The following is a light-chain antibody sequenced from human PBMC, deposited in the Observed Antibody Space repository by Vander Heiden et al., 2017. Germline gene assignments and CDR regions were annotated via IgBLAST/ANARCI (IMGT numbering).Light chain of an antibody. V-gene: IGLV2-8*01. CDR3: ISYAGSNNLV. CDR2: EVT. CDR1: SSDVGGYKY. J-gene: IGLJ2*01. Sequence: QSALTQPPSASGSPGQSVTVSCTGTSSDVGGYKYVSWYQQHPGKAPKLMIYEVTKRPSGVPDRFSGSKSGHTASLTVSGLQAEDEADYYCISYAGSNNLVFGGGTKLTVL.